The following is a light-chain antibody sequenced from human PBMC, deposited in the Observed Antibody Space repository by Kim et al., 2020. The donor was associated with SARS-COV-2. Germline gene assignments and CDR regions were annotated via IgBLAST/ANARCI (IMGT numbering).Light chain of an antibody. CDR1: SGSIASNY. V-gene: IGLV6-57*01. CDR3: QSYDSSNQV. CDR2: EDN. Sequence: GNTLTIARTRRSGSIASNYVKWYQQRPGSSPTTVIYEDNQRPSGVPDRFSGSIDSSSNSASLTISGLKTEDEADYYCQSYDSSNQVFGGGTQLTVL. J-gene: IGLJ2*01.